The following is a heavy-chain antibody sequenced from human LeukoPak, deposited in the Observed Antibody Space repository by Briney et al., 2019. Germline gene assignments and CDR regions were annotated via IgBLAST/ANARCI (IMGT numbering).Heavy chain of an antibody. CDR3: AMTVSRYYGMDV. CDR1: GGSISSYY. D-gene: IGHD4-17*01. V-gene: IGHV4-39*01. J-gene: IGHJ6*02. CDR2: IYYSGST. Sequence: TSETLSLTCTVSGGSISSYYWGWIRQPPGKGLEWIGSIYYSGSTYYNPSLRSRVTISVDTSKNQVSLKLSSVTAADTAVYYCAMTVSRYYGMDVWGQGTTVTVSS.